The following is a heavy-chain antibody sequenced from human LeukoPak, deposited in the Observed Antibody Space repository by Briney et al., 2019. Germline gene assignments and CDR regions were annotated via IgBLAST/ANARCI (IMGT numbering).Heavy chain of an antibody. CDR3: ARVPSGYIYGYYFDY. Sequence: GASVKVSCKASGYTFTSYYMHWVRRAPGQGLEWMGIISPSGDSTSYTQKLQGRVTMTRDTSTSTVYMELSSLRSEDTAVYYCARVPSGYIYGYYFDYWGQGTLVTVSS. CDR1: GYTFTSYY. J-gene: IGHJ4*02. V-gene: IGHV1-46*01. CDR2: ISPSGDST. D-gene: IGHD5-18*01.